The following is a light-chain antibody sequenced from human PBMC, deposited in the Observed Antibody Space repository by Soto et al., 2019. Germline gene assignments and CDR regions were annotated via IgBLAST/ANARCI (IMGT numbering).Light chain of an antibody. Sequence: EIVKSQYPATLSLSPGERATLSCRASQSFSSSYLSGYQQKPGQAPRLLIYGASTRATGIPARFSGSGSGTDFTLTISSLQPEDFAVYYCQQDDSLPDTFGQGTKVEIK. CDR1: QSFSSSY. CDR2: GAS. CDR3: QQDDSLPDT. V-gene: IGKV3D-7*01. J-gene: IGKJ2*01.